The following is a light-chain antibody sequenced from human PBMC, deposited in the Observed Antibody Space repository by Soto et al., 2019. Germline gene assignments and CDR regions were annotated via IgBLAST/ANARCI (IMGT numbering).Light chain of an antibody. J-gene: IGKJ5*01. CDR3: QHTFSTPIT. Sequence: DIQMTQSPSSLFASVGDRVTITCRASQIVRTYLNWYQQRPGKAPTLLIYAASSLQSSVPPRFSGAGSVTDFTLTINGLQPEDFATYYCQHTFSTPITFGQGTRLE. V-gene: IGKV1-39*01. CDR2: AAS. CDR1: QIVRTY.